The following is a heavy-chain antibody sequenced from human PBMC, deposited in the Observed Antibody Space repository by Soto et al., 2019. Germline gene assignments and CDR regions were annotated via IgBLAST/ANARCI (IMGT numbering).Heavy chain of an antibody. Sequence: PSLICDVSGYSISSGFYWGWIRQPPGKGLEWIGTIYHTGTTYYNPSLRSRVTLSIDTSKNQFSLKLNSVTAADTAVYYCARDLSYYDRSGFHWEAPFDYWGQGALVTVSS. V-gene: IGHV4-38-2*02. CDR2: IYHTGTT. CDR1: GYSISSGFY. D-gene: IGHD3-22*01. CDR3: ARDLSYYDRSGFHWEAPFDY. J-gene: IGHJ4*02.